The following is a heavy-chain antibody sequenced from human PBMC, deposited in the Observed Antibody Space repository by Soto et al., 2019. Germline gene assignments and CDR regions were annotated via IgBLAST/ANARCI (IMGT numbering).Heavy chain of an antibody. CDR3: AKDPVKYQLPINWFDP. CDR1: GFTFSSYA. J-gene: IGHJ5*02. D-gene: IGHD2-2*01. CDR2: ISGSGGST. V-gene: IGHV3-23*01. Sequence: EVQLLESGGGLVQPGGSLRLSCAASGFTFSSYAMSWVRQAPGKGLEWVSAISGSGGSTYYADSVKGRFTISRDNSKNTLYLQMNSLRAEDTAVYYCAKDPVKYQLPINWFDPWGRGTLVTVSS.